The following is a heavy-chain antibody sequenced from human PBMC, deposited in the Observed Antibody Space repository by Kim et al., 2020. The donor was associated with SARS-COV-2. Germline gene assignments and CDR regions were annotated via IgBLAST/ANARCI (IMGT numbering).Heavy chain of an antibody. CDR1: GGSVSSGSYY. CDR2: IYYSGST. CDR3: ARDYTYYYDSSGYFDA. D-gene: IGHD3-22*01. V-gene: IGHV4-61*01. Sequence: SETLSLTCTVSGGSVSSGSYYWSWIRQPPGKGLEWIGYIYYSGSTNYNPSLKSRVTISVDTSKNQFSLRLSSVTAADTAVYYCARDYTYYYDSSGYFDA. J-gene: IGHJ3*01.